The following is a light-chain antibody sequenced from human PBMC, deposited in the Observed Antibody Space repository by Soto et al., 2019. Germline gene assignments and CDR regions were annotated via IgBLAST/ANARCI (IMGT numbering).Light chain of an antibody. Sequence: ENRVTPSPGTLSLSPGERATRSCRASQSMGTNYVAWFQHKPGQAPTLLIYAASSRATGIPARFSGSGSGTEFTLAISRLEPEDCAVYFCQRYRSTPRTFGQGTKV. CDR1: QSMGTNY. V-gene: IGKV3-20*01. CDR3: QRYRSTPRT. CDR2: AAS. J-gene: IGKJ1*01.